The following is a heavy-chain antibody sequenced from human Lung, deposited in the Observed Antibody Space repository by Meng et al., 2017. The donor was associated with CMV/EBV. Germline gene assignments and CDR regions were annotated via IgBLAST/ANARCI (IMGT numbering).Heavy chain of an antibody. V-gene: IGHV5-51*01. D-gene: IGHD2-15*01. J-gene: IGHJ3*02. Sequence: ESLKIPXKGFGYSFTSYWIGWVRQMPGKGLEWMGIIYPCDSDTRYSPSFQGQVPISADKSISTAYLQWSSLKASDTAMYYCARQIGNAAHDAFDICGQGTMVTVSS. CDR1: GYSFTSYW. CDR2: IYPCDSDT. CDR3: ARQIGNAAHDAFDI.